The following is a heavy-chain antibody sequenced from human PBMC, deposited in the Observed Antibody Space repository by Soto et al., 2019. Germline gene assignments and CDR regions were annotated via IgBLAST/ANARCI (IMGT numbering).Heavy chain of an antibody. Sequence: VGSLRLSCRASGFTFSNYGMSWVRQAPGKGLEWVSGISGSGTGTYYADSVKDRFTISRDNSKNTLYLQMNSLRVEDTAVYYCAKMEGPTAYYYALDVWGQGTTVTVSS. J-gene: IGHJ6*02. V-gene: IGHV3-23*01. D-gene: IGHD1-1*01. CDR1: GFTFSNYG. CDR2: ISGSGTGT. CDR3: AKMEGPTAYYYALDV.